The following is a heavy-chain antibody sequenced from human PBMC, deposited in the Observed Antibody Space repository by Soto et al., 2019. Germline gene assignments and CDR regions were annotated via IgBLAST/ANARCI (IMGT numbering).Heavy chain of an antibody. CDR1: GFTFSSYA. CDR3: ARVHYYDSSGFYL. Sequence: SGGSLRLSCAASGFTFSSYAMHWVRQAPGKGLEWVSAISGSGGSTYYGDSVKGRFTISRDNAKNSLYLQMNSLRAEDTATYYCARVHYYDSSGFYLWGQGTLVTVSS. D-gene: IGHD3-22*01. J-gene: IGHJ4*02. V-gene: IGHV3-21*01. CDR2: ISGSGGST.